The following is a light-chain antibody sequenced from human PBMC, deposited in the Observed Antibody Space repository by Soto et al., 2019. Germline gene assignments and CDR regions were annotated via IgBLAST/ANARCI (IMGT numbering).Light chain of an antibody. CDR2: DNN. Sequence: QSVLTQPPSVSAAPGQKVTISCSGSSSNIGNNYVSWYQQLPGTAPKLLIYDNNKRPSGIPDRFSGFKSGTSATLGITGLQTGDEADYYRGTWDNGLSGLYVLGTGTKV. V-gene: IGLV1-51*01. CDR3: GTWDNGLSGLYV. J-gene: IGLJ1*01. CDR1: SSNIGNNY.